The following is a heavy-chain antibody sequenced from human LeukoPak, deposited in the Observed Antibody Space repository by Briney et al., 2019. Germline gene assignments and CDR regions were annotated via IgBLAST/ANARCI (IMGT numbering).Heavy chain of an antibody. J-gene: IGHJ3*02. CDR3: VRDSDYQRNSGGLYAHYDALDI. CDR1: EFTFSTFW. V-gene: IGHV3-7*01. Sequence: PGGSLRLSCAASEFTFSTFWMSWVPQAPGKGLEWVAHIKADGSVKHYVDSVEGRFSISRDNARSSLYLQMNSLRAEDTAVYYCVRDSDYQRNSGGLYAHYDALDIWGHGTMVTVS. CDR2: IKADGSVK. D-gene: IGHD2-21*01.